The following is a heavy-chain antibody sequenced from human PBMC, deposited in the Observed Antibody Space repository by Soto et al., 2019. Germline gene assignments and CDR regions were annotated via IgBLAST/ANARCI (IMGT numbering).Heavy chain of an antibody. CDR2: IIPIFGTA. J-gene: IGHJ4*02. V-gene: IGHV1-69*01. D-gene: IGHD6-13*01. Sequence: QVQLVQSGAEVKKPGSSVKVSCKASGGTFSSYAISWVRQAPGQGLECMGGIIPIFGTANYAQKFQGRVTITADESTSTADMELSSLRSEDTAVYYCAREVPGIAAAGIYGYWGQGTLVTVSS. CDR1: GGTFSSYA. CDR3: AREVPGIAAAGIYGY.